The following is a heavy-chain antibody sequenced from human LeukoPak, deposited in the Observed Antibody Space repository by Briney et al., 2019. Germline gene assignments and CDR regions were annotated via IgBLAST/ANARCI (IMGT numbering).Heavy chain of an antibody. Sequence: GGSLRLSCAASGFTFSSYAMTWVRQAPGKGLEWVLGISGSGGSAYYADSAKGRFTISRDNSKGTLYLQMDSLRVEDTAVYYCVKSAGKDGYRDVFDIWGQGTVVTVSS. CDR3: VKSAGKDGYRDVFDI. V-gene: IGHV3-23*01. D-gene: IGHD5-24*01. CDR2: ISGSGGSA. J-gene: IGHJ3*02. CDR1: GFTFSSYA.